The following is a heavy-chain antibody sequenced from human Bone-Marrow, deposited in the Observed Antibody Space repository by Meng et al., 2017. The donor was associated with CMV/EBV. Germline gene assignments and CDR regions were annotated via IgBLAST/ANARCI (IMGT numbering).Heavy chain of an antibody. J-gene: IGHJ4*02. CDR1: GYTFTGYY. V-gene: IGHV1-2*02. Sequence: ASVKVSCKASGYTFTGYYMHWVRQAPGQGLEWMGWINPNSGGTNYAQKFQGRVTMTRDTSISTAYMELSRLRSDDTAVYYCARDPPKQGYCSSTSCPPWDYWGQGTLATVSS. CDR2: INPNSGGT. D-gene: IGHD2-2*01. CDR3: ARDPPKQGYCSSTSCPPWDY.